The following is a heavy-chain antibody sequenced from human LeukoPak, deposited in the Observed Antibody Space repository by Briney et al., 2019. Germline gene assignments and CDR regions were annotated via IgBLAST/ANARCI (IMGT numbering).Heavy chain of an antibody. V-gene: IGHV3-21*01. CDR3: ARDLVEMATTNYYYYMDV. CDR2: ISSSSRFI. Sequence: GGSLRLSCAASGISFSNHSMNWVRQAPGKGLEWVSLISSSSRFIYYGDSVKGRFTISRDNAKKSLYLQMNSLRAEDTAVYYCARDLVEMATTNYYYYMDVWGKGTTVTVSS. D-gene: IGHD5-24*01. J-gene: IGHJ6*03. CDR1: GISFSNHS.